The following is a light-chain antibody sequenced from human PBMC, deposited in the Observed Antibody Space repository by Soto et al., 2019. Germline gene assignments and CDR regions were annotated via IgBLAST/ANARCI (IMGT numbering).Light chain of an antibody. J-gene: IGLJ1*01. Sequence: QSVLTQPASVSGSPGQSITISCTGTSSDVGGYNYVSWYRQHPGKAPKLMIYEVSNRPSGVSNRFSGSKSGNTASLTISGLQAEDEADYYCSSYTSGSTPCVFGTGTKVTVL. V-gene: IGLV2-14*01. CDR2: EVS. CDR1: SSDVGGYNY. CDR3: SSYTSGSTPCV.